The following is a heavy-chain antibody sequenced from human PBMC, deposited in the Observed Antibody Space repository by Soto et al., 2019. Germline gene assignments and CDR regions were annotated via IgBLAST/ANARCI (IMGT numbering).Heavy chain of an antibody. Sequence: LKFSCKGSGYNFNYWICCVRQMPGKGLAWVGVINPRDSDTRYNPSFQGQVTFAVDKSISTAYMQWVSQKASETDIYYCARQTYGGRFDFWGQGTLVTVSS. J-gene: IGHJ4*02. V-gene: IGHV5-51*01. CDR3: ARQTYGGRFDF. CDR2: INPRDSDT. CDR1: GYNFNYW. D-gene: IGHD2-15*01.